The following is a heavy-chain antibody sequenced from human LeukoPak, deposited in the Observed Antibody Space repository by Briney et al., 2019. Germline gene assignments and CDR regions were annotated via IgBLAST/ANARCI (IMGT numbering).Heavy chain of an antibody. D-gene: IGHD3-22*01. CDR2: IYYSGST. J-gene: IGHJ3*02. V-gene: IGHV4-31*03. CDR1: GGSISSGGYY. CDR3: EREAPYYYDSSGSKLQVANAFDI. Sequence: SETLSLTCTVSGGSISSGGYYWSWIRQHPGKGLEWIGYIYYSGSTYYNPSLKSRGTISVDTSKNQFSLKLSSVTAAETAVYYCEREAPYYYDSSGSKLQVANAFDIWGQGTMVTVSS.